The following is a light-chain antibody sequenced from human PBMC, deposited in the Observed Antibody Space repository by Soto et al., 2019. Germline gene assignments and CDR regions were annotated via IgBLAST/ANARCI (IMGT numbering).Light chain of an antibody. Sequence: QSALTQPASVSGSPGHSITISCTRTSSDVGGYNYVSWYQQHPVKAPKLMIYDVTNRPSGVSDRFSGSKSGNTASLTISGLQAEDEADYYCSSYTSSSTPYVFGTGTKVTVL. J-gene: IGLJ1*01. CDR3: SSYTSSSTPYV. V-gene: IGLV2-14*01. CDR2: DVT. CDR1: SSDVGGYNY.